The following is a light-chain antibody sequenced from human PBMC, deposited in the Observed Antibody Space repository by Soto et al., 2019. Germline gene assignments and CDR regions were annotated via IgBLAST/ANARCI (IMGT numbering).Light chain of an antibody. CDR2: DES. CDR3: RQRSSWPRRT. Sequence: IEVTQSAGPLSLSPGERATLACKASQSIXSYFVWYKGKPGQAPRSLSXDESNRATGIPARFSGSGSGTDFTLTISSPEPEEFALYYCRQRSSWPRRTFGGGTKVDIK. CDR1: QSIXSY. J-gene: IGKJ4*01. V-gene: IGKV3-11*01.